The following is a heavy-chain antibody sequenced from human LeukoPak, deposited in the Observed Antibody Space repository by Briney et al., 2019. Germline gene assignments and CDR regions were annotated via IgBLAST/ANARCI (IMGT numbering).Heavy chain of an antibody. V-gene: IGHV4-59*08. Sequence: KPSETLSLTCTVSGGSISSYYWSWIRQPLGKGLEWIGYIYYSGSTNYNPSLKSRVTISVDTSKNQFSLKLSSVTAADTAVYYCARHQGRYCSGTSCYAFDIWGQGTMVTVSS. CDR3: ARHQGRYCSGTSCYAFDI. D-gene: IGHD2-2*01. CDR2: IYYSGST. J-gene: IGHJ3*02. CDR1: GGSISSYY.